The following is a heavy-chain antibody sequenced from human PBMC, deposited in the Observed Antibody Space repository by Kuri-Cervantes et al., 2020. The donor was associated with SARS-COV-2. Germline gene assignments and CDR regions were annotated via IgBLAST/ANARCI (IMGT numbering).Heavy chain of an antibody. J-gene: IGHJ4*02. CDR1: GGSVNSYY. D-gene: IGHD4-23*01. Sequence: SEPLSLTCTVFGGSVNSYYWTWIRQPPGKGLEWVGSIYYTGTTNYNPSLKSRVTMSIDTSKNQFSLQLSSVTAADTAVYYCARHFYGGNAIFQYWGQGTLVTVSS. CDR2: IYYTGTT. CDR3: ARHFYGGNAIFQY. V-gene: IGHV4-59*08.